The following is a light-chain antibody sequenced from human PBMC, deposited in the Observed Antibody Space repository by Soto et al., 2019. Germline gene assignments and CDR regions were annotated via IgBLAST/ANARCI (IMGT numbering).Light chain of an antibody. CDR2: DNS. Sequence: QSVLTQPPSVSGAPGQRGTISCTGSSSNIGTVYDVHWYQQLPGTAPKLLIYDNSHRPSGVPDRFSGSKSGTSASLAITGLQAEDEADYSCQSYDSNLSAYVFGTGTKLTVL. J-gene: IGLJ1*01. V-gene: IGLV1-40*01. CDR1: SSNIGTVYD. CDR3: QSYDSNLSAYV.